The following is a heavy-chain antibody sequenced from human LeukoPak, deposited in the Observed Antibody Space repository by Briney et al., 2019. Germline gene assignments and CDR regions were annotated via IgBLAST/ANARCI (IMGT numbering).Heavy chain of an antibody. CDR1: GYSFTHYG. Sequence: ASVKVSCKTSGYSFTHYGITWVRQAPGQGLEWMGGIIPIFGTANYAQKFQGRVTITADESTSTAYMELSSLRSEDTAVYYCARGFDSQRADYWGQGTLVTVSS. CDR3: ARGFDSQRADY. J-gene: IGHJ4*02. V-gene: IGHV1-69*13. CDR2: IIPIFGTA. D-gene: IGHD3-9*01.